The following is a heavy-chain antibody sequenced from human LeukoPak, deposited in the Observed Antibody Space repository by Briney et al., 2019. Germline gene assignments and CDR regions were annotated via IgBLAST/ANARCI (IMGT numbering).Heavy chain of an antibody. D-gene: IGHD3-22*01. CDR1: GFTFSSYA. J-gene: IGHJ4*02. V-gene: IGHV3-7*03. Sequence: GGSLRLSCAASGFTFSSYAMSWVRQAPGKGLEWVANIKQDGSKKNYVDSVKGRFTISRDNAKNSLFLQMNSLRAEDTAVYYCATPLDYYDSSGYHQGGDWGQGTLVTVSS. CDR2: IKQDGSKK. CDR3: ATPLDYYDSSGYHQGGD.